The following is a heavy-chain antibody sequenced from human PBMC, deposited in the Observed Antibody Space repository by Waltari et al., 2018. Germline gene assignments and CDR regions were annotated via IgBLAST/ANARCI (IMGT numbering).Heavy chain of an antibody. CDR1: GFTFSSYW. CDR2: IKQDGSEK. CDR3: ARDRPYYDFP. V-gene: IGHV3-7*01. Sequence: EVQLVESGGGLVQPGGSLRLSCAASGFTFSSYWMSWVRQAPGKGLEWWANIKQDGSEKYDVYSVKGRFTSSRDNAKNSLYLQMNSLRAEDTAVYDCARDRPYYDFPWGQGTLVTVSS. D-gene: IGHD3-3*01. J-gene: IGHJ5*02.